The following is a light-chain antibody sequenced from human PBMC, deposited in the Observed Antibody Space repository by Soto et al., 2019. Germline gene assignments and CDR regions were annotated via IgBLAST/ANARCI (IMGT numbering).Light chain of an antibody. CDR1: QSLLHGNGYNY. CDR2: LGS. Sequence: DIVMTQSPLSLPVNSGEPASISCRSSQSLLHGNGYNYLEWYLQKPGQSPPLLIYLGSNRASGVPDRFSGSGSGTDFTLKISRVEAEDVGIYYCMQALQTPYTFGQGTKVEVK. V-gene: IGKV2-28*01. J-gene: IGKJ2*01. CDR3: MQALQTPYT.